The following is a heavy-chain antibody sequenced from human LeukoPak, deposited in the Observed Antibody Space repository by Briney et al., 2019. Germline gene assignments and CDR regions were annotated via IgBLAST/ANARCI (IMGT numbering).Heavy chain of an antibody. J-gene: IGHJ5*02. Sequence: PSETLSLTCTVSGGSISSSSYYWGWIRQPPGRGLEWIGSMYYSGSTYYNPSLKSRVTISVDTSKNQFSLKLSSVTAADTAVYYCARHRLDYGSGSLDWFDPWGQGTLVTVSS. CDR3: ARHRLDYGSGSLDWFDP. V-gene: IGHV4-39*01. CDR1: GGSISSSSYY. CDR2: MYYSGST. D-gene: IGHD3-10*01.